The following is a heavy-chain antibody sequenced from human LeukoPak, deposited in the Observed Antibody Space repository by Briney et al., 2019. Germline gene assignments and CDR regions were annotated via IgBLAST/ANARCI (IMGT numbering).Heavy chain of an antibody. CDR1: GYTLTELS. D-gene: IGHD3-3*01. CDR3: ARERFLEWLSQYYYYGMDV. CDR2: FDPEDGET. J-gene: IGHJ6*02. V-gene: IGHV1-24*01. Sequence: ASVKVSCKVSGYTLTELSMHWVRQAPGKGLEWMGGFDPEDGETIYAQKFLGRVTMTEDTSTDTAYMELSSLRSEDTAVYYCARERFLEWLSQYYYYGMDVWGQGTTVTVSS.